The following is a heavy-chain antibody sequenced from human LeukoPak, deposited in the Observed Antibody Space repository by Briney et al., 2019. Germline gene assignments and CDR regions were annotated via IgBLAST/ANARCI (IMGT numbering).Heavy chain of an antibody. CDR3: ARGSESYSMGDY. D-gene: IGHD2-15*01. CDR2: INPNGGST. CDR1: GYTFRNYY. Sequence: ASVNVSCKASGYTFRNYYMHWVRQAPGQGLEWMGIINPNGGSTTYAQKLRGRVTMTRDMSTTTFYMELSSLRSEDTAVYYCARGSESYSMGDYWGQGTLVTVST. V-gene: IGHV1-46*04. J-gene: IGHJ4*02.